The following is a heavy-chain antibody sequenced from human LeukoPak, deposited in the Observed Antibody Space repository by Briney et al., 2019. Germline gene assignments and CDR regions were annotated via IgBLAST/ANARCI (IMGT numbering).Heavy chain of an antibody. CDR3: ARVHGSGIGAFDI. CDR1: GYSISSGYF. CDR2: IYNSGST. Sequence: SETLSLTCTVSGYSISSGYFWGWIRQPPGKGLEWIGTIYNSGSTYYNASLESRVTISVDTSKNQFSLKLSSVTAADTAVYYCARVHGSGIGAFDIWGQGTMVTVSS. D-gene: IGHD3-10*01. J-gene: IGHJ3*02. V-gene: IGHV4-38-2*02.